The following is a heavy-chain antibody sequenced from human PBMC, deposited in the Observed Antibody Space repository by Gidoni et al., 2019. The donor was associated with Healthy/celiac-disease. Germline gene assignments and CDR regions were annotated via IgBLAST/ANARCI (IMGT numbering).Heavy chain of an antibody. CDR2: ISYDGSNK. D-gene: IGHD2-15*01. CDR3: AKDGYGTDCSGGSCYSEALDY. CDR1: GFTFSSYG. J-gene: IGHJ4*02. Sequence: QVQLVESGGGVVQPGRSLRLSCAASGFTFSSYGMHWVRQAPGKGLEWVAVISYDGSNKYYADSVKGRFTISRDNSKNTRYLQMNSLRAEDTAVYDCAKDGYGTDCSGGSCYSEALDYWGQGTLVTVSS. V-gene: IGHV3-30*18.